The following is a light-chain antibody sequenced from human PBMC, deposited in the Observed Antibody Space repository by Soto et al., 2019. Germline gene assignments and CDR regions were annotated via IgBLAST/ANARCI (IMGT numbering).Light chain of an antibody. CDR1: QSVSSSS. J-gene: IGKJ4*01. CDR2: GAS. Sequence: EIVLTQSPGTLSLSPGERATLSCRASQSVSSSSLAWYQHKPGQAPRLLIYGASSRATGIPARFSGSGSGTDFTLTISRLDPEDFAVYYCQQYGRSSLNFVGGTKVEIK. V-gene: IGKV3-20*01. CDR3: QQYGRSSLN.